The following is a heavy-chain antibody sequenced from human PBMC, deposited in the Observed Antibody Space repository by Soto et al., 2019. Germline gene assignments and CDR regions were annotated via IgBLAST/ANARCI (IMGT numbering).Heavy chain of an antibody. D-gene: IGHD2-2*01. CDR3: ARDWQDIVVVPAAMATGGFDP. V-gene: IGHV1-69*13. CDR2: IIPIFGTA. J-gene: IGHJ5*02. CDR1: GGTFSSYA. Sequence: SVKVSCKASGGTFSSYAISWVRQAPGQGLEWMGGIIPIFGTANYAQKFQGRVTNTADESTSTAYMELSSLRSEDTAVYYCARDWQDIVVVPAAMATGGFDPWGQGTLVTVSS.